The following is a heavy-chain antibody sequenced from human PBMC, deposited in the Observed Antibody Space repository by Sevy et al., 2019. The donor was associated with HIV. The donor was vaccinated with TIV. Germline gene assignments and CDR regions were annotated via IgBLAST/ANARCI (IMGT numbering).Heavy chain of an antibody. CDR1: GGSISSYY. Sequence: SETLSLTCTVSGGSISSYYWSWIRQPARKGLEWIGRIYTSGSTNYNPSLKSRVTMSVDTSKNQFSLKLSSVTAADTAVYYCAREAAAGTLFDYWGQGTLVTVSS. D-gene: IGHD6-13*01. CDR2: IYTSGST. V-gene: IGHV4-4*07. J-gene: IGHJ4*02. CDR3: AREAAAGTLFDY.